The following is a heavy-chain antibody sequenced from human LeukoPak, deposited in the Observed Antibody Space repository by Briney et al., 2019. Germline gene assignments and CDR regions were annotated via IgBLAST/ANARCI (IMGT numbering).Heavy chain of an antibody. V-gene: IGHV4-59*08. J-gene: IGHJ4*02. CDR2: VSKSEST. D-gene: IGHD3-9*01. CDR3: ARRTILTGSDY. Sequence: SETLSLTCTVSAGSFSSFYWTWIRQPPGKRLEWIGYVSKSESTNYNPSLKSRVTISLDTSKNQFSLKLSSVTAADTAVYYCARRTILTGSDYWGQGTLVTVSS. CDR1: AGSFSSFY.